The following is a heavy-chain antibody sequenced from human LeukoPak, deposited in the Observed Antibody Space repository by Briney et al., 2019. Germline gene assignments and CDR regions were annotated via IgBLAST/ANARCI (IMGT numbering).Heavy chain of an antibody. V-gene: IGHV3-74*01. CDR2: INSDETTT. CDR3: ARGNYYGMDV. CDR1: GFTFSSYW. Sequence: GGSLRLSCPASGFTFSSYWMHWVRQAPGKGLLWVSRINSDETTTYYADSVKGRFTISRDNAKNTLYLQMNSLRAEDTAVYYCARGNYYGMDVWGQGTTVTVSS. J-gene: IGHJ6*02.